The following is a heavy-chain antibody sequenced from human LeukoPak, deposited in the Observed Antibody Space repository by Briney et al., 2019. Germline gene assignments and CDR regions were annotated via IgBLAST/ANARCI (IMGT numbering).Heavy chain of an antibody. Sequence: SETLYLTCSFSGDSFTTYYWSWVRQPPGRGLEWIGEINHSGTTKYSPSLKSRVTMSVDTSNNQISLRLSSVTAADTAVYYCARGRSIFDYYMDVWGTGTTVTVS. V-gene: IGHV4-34*01. CDR1: GDSFTTYY. CDR3: ARGRSIFDYYMDV. D-gene: IGHD3-3*02. CDR2: INHSGTT. J-gene: IGHJ6*03.